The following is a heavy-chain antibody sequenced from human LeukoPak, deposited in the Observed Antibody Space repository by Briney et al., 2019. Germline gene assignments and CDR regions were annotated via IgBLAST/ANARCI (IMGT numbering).Heavy chain of an antibody. J-gene: IGHJ4*02. V-gene: IGHV3-9*01. Sequence: GGSLRLSCAASGFIFDDYAMHWVRHAPGKGLEWVSGIGWNSASIDYADSVKGRFTISRDNAKNSLYLQMNSLRDEDTALYYCAKDLRYSGSYLFDCWGQGTLVTVSS. CDR1: GFIFDDYA. CDR3: AKDLRYSGSYLFDC. CDR2: IGWNSASI. D-gene: IGHD1-26*01.